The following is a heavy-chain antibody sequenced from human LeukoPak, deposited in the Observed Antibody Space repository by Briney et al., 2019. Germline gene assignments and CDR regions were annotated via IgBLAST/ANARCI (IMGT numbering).Heavy chain of an antibody. CDR3: ARALGYYDILTGPNPDAFDI. CDR1: GFTFSSYA. V-gene: IGHV3-30*04. J-gene: IGHJ3*02. D-gene: IGHD3-9*01. CDR2: ISYDGSNK. Sequence: GGSLRLSCAASGFTFSSYAMHWVRQAPGKGLEWVAVISYDGSNKYYADSVKGRFTISRDNSKNTLYLQMNSLRAEDTAVYYCARALGYYDILTGPNPDAFDIWGQGTMVTVSS.